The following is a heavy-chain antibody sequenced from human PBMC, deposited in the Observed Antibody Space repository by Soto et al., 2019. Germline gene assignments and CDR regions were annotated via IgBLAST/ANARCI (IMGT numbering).Heavy chain of an antibody. D-gene: IGHD6-13*01. CDR3: ARKGPAADLSN. J-gene: IGHJ4*02. CDR1: GGSISSSNW. V-gene: IGHV4-4*03. Sequence: QVQLQESGPGLVKPLGTLSLTCAVSGGSISSSNWWSWVRQPPGKGLEWIGEIYHSGSTNYNPSLKSRVTISVDTSKNQFSLKLSSVTAADTAVYYCARKGPAADLSNWGQGTLVTVSS. CDR2: IYHSGST.